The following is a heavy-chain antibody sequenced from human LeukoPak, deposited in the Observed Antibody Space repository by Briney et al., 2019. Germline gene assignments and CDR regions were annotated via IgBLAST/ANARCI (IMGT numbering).Heavy chain of an antibody. CDR1: RGTFTNYA. CDR3: ARDGGSSGWYFDY. CDR2: INAGNGNT. D-gene: IGHD6-19*01. Sequence: ASVKVSCKASRGTFTNYAISWVRQAPGQRLEWMGWINAGNGNTKYSQEFQGRVTITRDTSASTAYMELSSLRSEDMAVYYCARDGGSSGWYFDYWGQGTLVTVSS. V-gene: IGHV1-3*03. J-gene: IGHJ4*02.